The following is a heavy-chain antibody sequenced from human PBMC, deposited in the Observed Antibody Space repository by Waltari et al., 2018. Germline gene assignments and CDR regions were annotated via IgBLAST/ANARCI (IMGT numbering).Heavy chain of an antibody. Sequence: EVQLVESGVGLVQPGGSLRLSCVASGFPFSHYWITWVRQAPGQGLEWVASIKEDGSENHYVDSVKGRFTISRDNAENSVNLQMNSLRAEDTAVYYCTRDPLRRYDYWGQGTLVTVSS. V-gene: IGHV3-7*01. CDR1: GFPFSHYW. D-gene: IGHD3-16*01. CDR2: IKEDGSEN. CDR3: TRDPLRRYDY. J-gene: IGHJ4*02.